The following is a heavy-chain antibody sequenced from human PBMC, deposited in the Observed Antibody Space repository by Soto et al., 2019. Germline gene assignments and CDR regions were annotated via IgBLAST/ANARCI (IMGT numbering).Heavy chain of an antibody. CDR1: GFTFSSYS. Sequence: PWGSLRLSCSASGFTFSSYSMNWVRQAPGKGLEWVSSISSSSSYIYYADSVKGRFTISRDNSKNTLYLQMNSLRAEDTAVYYCARDRMSYGSGTDKTGFDYWGQGTLVTVSS. J-gene: IGHJ4*02. CDR2: ISSSSSYI. D-gene: IGHD3-10*01. CDR3: ARDRMSYGSGTDKTGFDY. V-gene: IGHV3-21*01.